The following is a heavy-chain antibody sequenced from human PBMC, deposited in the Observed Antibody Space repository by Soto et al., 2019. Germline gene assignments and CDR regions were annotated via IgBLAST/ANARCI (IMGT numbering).Heavy chain of an antibody. D-gene: IGHD6-19*01. J-gene: IGHJ4*02. Sequence: ASVKVSCKASGYTFTSYYMHWVRQAPGQGLEWMGIINPSGGSTSYAQKFQGRVTMTRDTSTSTVYMELSSLRSEDTAVYYCARDARAYSGGWSFDYWGQGTLVTVSS. CDR1: GYTFTSYY. CDR3: ARDARAYSGGWSFDY. CDR2: INPSGGST. V-gene: IGHV1-46*03.